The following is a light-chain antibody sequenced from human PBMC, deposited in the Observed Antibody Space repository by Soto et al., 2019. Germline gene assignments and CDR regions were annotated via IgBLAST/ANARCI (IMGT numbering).Light chain of an antibody. J-gene: IGKJ1*01. V-gene: IGKV1-5*01. CDR2: DAS. Sequence: DIQMTQSPSSLSASVGDRVTITCRASQRVSTWLAWYQQKPGKAPKLLIFDASSLESGVPSRFSGSGSGTEFTLTISSLQPDDFATYYCLQYNSYSRTFGQGTKVDIK. CDR3: LQYNSYSRT. CDR1: QRVSTW.